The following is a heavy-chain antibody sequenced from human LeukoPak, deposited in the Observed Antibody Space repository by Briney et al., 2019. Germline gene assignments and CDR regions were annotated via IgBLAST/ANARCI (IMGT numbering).Heavy chain of an antibody. J-gene: IGHJ4*02. D-gene: IGHD1-1*01. CDR3: ARGSNPSNPPPGQTTGGLDY. CDR1: GGSFSGYY. CDR2: IIHSGST. Sequence: SSETLSLTCAVYGGSFSGYYWSWIRQAPGKGLEWIGEIIHSGSTNYNPSLKSRVTISVDTSKNQFSLKLSSVTAADTAVYYCARGSNPSNPPPGQTTGGLDYWGQGTLVTVSS. V-gene: IGHV4-34*12.